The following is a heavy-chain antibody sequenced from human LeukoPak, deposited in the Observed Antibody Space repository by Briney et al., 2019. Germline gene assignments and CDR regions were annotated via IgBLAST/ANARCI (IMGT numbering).Heavy chain of an antibody. CDR2: IDPSDSYT. V-gene: IGHV5-10-1*01. CDR1: GYSFTSYW. CDR3: AILVVPAAWTNYNYYYGMDV. Sequence: GESLKISCKGSGYSFTSYWISWVRQMPGKGLEWMGRIDPSDSYTNYSPSFQGHVTISADKSISTAYLQWSSLKASDTAMYYCAILVVPAAWTNYNYYYGMDVWGKGTTVTVSS. D-gene: IGHD2-2*01. J-gene: IGHJ6*04.